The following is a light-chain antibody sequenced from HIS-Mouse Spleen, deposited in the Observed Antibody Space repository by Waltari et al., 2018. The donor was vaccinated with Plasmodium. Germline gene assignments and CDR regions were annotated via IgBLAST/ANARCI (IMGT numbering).Light chain of an antibody. V-gene: IGKV3-15*01. CDR2: GAS. CDR3: QQYNNWPPYT. J-gene: IGKJ2*01. Sequence: EIVMTQSPATLYVSPGERATLSCRASHSVSSNLAWYQQKPGQAPRLLIYGASTRATGIPARFSGSGSGTEFTLTISSLQSEDFAVYYCQQYNNWPPYTFGQGTKLEIK. CDR1: HSVSSN.